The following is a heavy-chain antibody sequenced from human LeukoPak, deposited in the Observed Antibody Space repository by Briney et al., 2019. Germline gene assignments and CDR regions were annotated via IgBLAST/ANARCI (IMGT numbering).Heavy chain of an antibody. CDR1: GFTFDDYG. CDR2: INWNGGST. V-gene: IGHV3-20*04. J-gene: IGHJ5*02. D-gene: IGHD6-19*01. CDR3: ATDAREVAGNGPDP. Sequence: RPGGSLRLSCAASGFTFDDYGMSWVRQAPGKGLEWVSGINWNGGSTGYADSVKGRFTISRDNAKNSLYLQMDSLRAEDTAVYYCATDAREVAGNGPDPWGQGTLVTVSS.